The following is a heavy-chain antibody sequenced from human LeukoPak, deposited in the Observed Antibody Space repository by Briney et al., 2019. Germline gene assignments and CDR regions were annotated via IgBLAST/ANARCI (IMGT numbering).Heavy chain of an antibody. CDR2: IIPIFGTA. CDR1: GGTFSSYA. CDR3: ARVAVAGRRGYYMDV. V-gene: IGHV1-69*05. Sequence: SVKVSCKASGGTFSSYAISWVRQAAGQGLEWMGGIIPIFGTANYAQKFQGRVTITTDESTSTAYMELSSLRSEDTAVYYCARVAVAGRRGYYMDVWGKGTTVTVSS. D-gene: IGHD6-19*01. J-gene: IGHJ6*03.